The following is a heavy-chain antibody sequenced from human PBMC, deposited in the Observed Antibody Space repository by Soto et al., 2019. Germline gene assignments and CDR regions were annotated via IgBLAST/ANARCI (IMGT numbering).Heavy chain of an antibody. CDR2: MSYDGNSK. V-gene: IGHV3-30-3*01. CDR1: GFTFSSYS. CDR3: ARGRTVRDHDDFDL. Sequence: QVQLVESGGGVVQPGRSLRLSCAASGFTFSSYSMHWVRQAPGEGLEWVAAMSYDGNSKYFADSVKGRFTISRDNSKNTLSLQMNSLGAEDSAVYYCARGRTVRDHDDFDLWGQGTLVTVSS. J-gene: IGHJ4*02. D-gene: IGHD2-21*01.